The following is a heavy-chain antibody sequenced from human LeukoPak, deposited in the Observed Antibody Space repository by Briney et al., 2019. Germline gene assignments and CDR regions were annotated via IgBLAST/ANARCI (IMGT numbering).Heavy chain of an antibody. Sequence: NPSETLSLTCTVSGGSISIYYWSWIRQPPGKGLEWIGYIYYSGSTNYNPSLKSRVTISVDTSKNQFSLKLSSVTAADTAVYYCARGGVNYKIAGPCGQGALVTVSS. J-gene: IGHJ5*02. CDR1: GGSISIYY. CDR2: IYYSGST. CDR3: ARGGVNYKIAGP. V-gene: IGHV4-59*01. D-gene: IGHD3-10*01.